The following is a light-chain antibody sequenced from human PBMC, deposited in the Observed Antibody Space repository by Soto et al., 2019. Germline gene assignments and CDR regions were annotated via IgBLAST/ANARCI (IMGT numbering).Light chain of an antibody. CDR3: QQYNNWPLT. J-gene: IGKJ4*01. Sequence: IVLTQSPGTLSLSPGERATLSCRASQSVSSSYLAWYQQKPGQAPRLLIYGASSRATGIPDRFSGSGSGTDFTLTISSLQSEDSAVYYCQQYNNWPLTFGGGTKVDIK. CDR1: QSVSSSY. CDR2: GAS. V-gene: IGKV3-20*01.